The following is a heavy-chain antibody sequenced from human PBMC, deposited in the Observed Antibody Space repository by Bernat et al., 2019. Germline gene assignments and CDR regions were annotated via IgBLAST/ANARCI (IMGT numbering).Heavy chain of an antibody. J-gene: IGHJ3*02. Sequence: LVQSGAEVKKPGASVKVSCKASGYTFTSYYMHWVRQAPGQGLEWMGIINPSGGSTSYAQKFQGRVTMTRDTSKSTVYMELSSLRSEDTAVYYCAREFYGLGNYQKDAFDIWGQGTMVTVSS. V-gene: IGHV1-46*03. D-gene: IGHD3-10*01. CDR3: AREFYGLGNYQKDAFDI. CDR1: GYTFTSYY. CDR2: INPSGGST.